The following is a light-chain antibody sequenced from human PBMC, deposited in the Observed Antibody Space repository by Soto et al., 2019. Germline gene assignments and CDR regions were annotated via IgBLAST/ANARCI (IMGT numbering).Light chain of an antibody. CDR1: QNIRYF. Sequence: DIQMTQSPSSLSASVGDRVTISCRASQNIRYFLNWYQQKPGKAPKLLIYAASTLQSGVPSRFSGSGSGTDFTLTINNLQPADFAAYFCQQIFSGIPMYTFVQGTKREMK. J-gene: IGKJ2*01. CDR2: AAS. CDR3: QQIFSGIPMYT. V-gene: IGKV1-39*01.